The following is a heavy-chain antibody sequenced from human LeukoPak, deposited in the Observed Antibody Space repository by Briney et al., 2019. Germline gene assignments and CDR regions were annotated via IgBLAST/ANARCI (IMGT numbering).Heavy chain of an antibody. V-gene: IGHV3-23*01. D-gene: IGHD2-2*01. CDR2: ISGSGGST. CDR3: AKAEDIVVVPAAIAGRPFDY. J-gene: IGHJ4*02. Sequence: GGSLRLSCAASGFTFSSYAMSWVRQAPGEGLEWVSAISGSGGSTYYADSVKGRFTISRDNSKNTLYLQMNSLRAEDTAVYYCAKAEDIVVVPAAIAGRPFDYWGQGTLVTVSS. CDR1: GFTFSSYA.